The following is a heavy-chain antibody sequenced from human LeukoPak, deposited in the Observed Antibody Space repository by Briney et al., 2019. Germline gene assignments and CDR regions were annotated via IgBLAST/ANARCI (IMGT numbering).Heavy chain of an antibody. Sequence: KPGGSLRLSCAASGFSFSSYAMTWVRQAPGKGLQWVSSITTTSDYIYYSDSVKGRFTISRDNAKNSLYLQMNSLRAEDTAVYYCAKVADYGDCAPLGHWGQGTLVTVSS. CDR3: AKVADYGDCAPLGH. V-gene: IGHV3-21*01. CDR1: GFSFSSYA. J-gene: IGHJ4*01. CDR2: ITTTSDYI. D-gene: IGHD4-17*01.